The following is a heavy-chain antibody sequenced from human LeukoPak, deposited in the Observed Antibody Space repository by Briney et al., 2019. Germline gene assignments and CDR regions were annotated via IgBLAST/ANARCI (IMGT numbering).Heavy chain of an antibody. CDR1: GCTFSRSA. D-gene: IGHD2-15*01. CDR3: ARLYCTGGSCYGKYYFDY. V-gene: IGHV3-21*01. Sequence: GGSLRLSCAASGCTFSRSAMDWVRQAPGKGLEWVSSISGDSNYIYYADSVKGQFPISRDNTKNSLSLQMNSLRADDTAVYYCARLYCTGGSCYGKYYFDYWGQGALVTVSS. J-gene: IGHJ4*02. CDR2: ISGDSNYI.